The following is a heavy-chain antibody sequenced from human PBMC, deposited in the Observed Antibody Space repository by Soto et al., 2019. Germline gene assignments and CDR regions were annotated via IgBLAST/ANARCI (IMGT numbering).Heavy chain of an antibody. CDR3: AKNTYYDFWSGYSDY. V-gene: IGHV3-23*01. CDR1: GFTSSSYA. CDR2: ISGCGGST. Sequence: GGSLRLSCAASGFTSSSYAMSCVRQAPGKGLEWVSAISGCGGSTYYADSVKGRFTISRDNSKNTLYLQMNSLRAEDTAVYYCAKNTYYDFWSGYSDYWGQGTLVTVSS. D-gene: IGHD3-3*01. J-gene: IGHJ4*02.